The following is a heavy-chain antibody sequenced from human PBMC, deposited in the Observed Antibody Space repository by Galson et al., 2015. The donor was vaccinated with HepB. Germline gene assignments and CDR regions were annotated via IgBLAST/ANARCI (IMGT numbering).Heavy chain of an antibody. Sequence: SVKVSCKASGYTFTNYYIHWVRRAPGQGLEWMGLIHPSDGATTYAQIFQGRVTMTRDTSTSTVYMELSSLRSDDTAVYYCAREAYYDVGSGSYKALNNWGQGTLDTVSS. D-gene: IGHD3-3*01. CDR1: GYTFTNYY. V-gene: IGHV1-46*03. CDR3: AREAYYDVGSGSYKALNN. CDR2: IHPSDGAT. J-gene: IGHJ4*02.